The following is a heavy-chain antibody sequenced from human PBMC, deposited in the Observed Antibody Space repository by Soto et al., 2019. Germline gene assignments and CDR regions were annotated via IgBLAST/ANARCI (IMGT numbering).Heavy chain of an antibody. Sequence: QVQLVQSGAEVKKPGASVKVSCKASGYTFTSYAMHWVRQAPGQRLEWMGWINAGNGNTKYSQKFQGRVTITRATSASTAYMELSSLRSEDTAVYYCARGGYCSGGSCPYYYYMDVWGKGTTVTVSS. CDR2: INAGNGNT. CDR1: GYTFTSYA. CDR3: ARGGYCSGGSCPYYYYMDV. J-gene: IGHJ6*03. V-gene: IGHV1-3*01. D-gene: IGHD2-15*01.